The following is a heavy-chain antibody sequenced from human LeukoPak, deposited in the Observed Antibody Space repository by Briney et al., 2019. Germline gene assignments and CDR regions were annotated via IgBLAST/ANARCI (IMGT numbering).Heavy chain of an antibody. J-gene: IGHJ4*02. D-gene: IGHD3-10*01. V-gene: IGHV3-53*01. CDR1: GFTVSSNY. Sequence: GGSLRLSCAASGFTVSSNYMTWVRQAPGKGLEWVSVMFAGGATYFADSVKGRFTLSRDNSKNTLVLEMKYVRAEDTAVYYCARGVGVRGVIPQTLQYWGQGTLVSVSS. CDR2: MFAGGAT. CDR3: ARGVGVRGVIPQTLQY.